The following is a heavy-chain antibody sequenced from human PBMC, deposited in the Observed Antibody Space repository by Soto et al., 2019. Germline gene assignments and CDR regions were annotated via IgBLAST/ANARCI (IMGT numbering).Heavy chain of an antibody. V-gene: IGHV1-2*02. CDR3: ARGRIRYFDWLGVDY. CDR2: INPNSGGT. CDR1: GYTFTGYY. D-gene: IGHD3-9*01. Sequence: GASVKVSCKASGYTFTGYYMHCVRQAPGQVLEWMGWINPNSGGTNYAQKFQGRVTMTRDTSISTAYMELSRLRSDDTAVYYCARGRIRYFDWLGVDYWGQGTLVTVSS. J-gene: IGHJ4*02.